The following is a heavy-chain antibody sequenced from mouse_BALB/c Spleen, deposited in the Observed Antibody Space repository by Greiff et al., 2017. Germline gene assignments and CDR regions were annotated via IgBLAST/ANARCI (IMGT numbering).Heavy chain of an antibody. CDR2: IYPGDGDT. CDR1: GYAFSSYW. V-gene: IGHV1-80*01. CDR3: ARIFITTARYYYDY. D-gene: IGHD1-2*01. J-gene: IGHJ2*01. Sequence: QVQLQQSGAELVRPGSSVKISCKASGYAFSSYWMNWVKQRPGQGLEWIGQIYPGDGDTNYNGKFKGKATLTADKSSSTAYMQLSSLTSEDSAVYFCARIFITTARYYYDYWGQGTTLTVSS.